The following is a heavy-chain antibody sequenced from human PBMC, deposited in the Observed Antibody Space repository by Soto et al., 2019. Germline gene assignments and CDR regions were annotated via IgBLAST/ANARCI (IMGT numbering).Heavy chain of an antibody. V-gene: IGHV3-30*18. D-gene: IGHD5-18*01. J-gene: IGHJ4*02. CDR2: ISYDGSNK. Sequence: GGSLRLSCAASGFTFSSYGMHWVRQAPGKGLEWVAVISYDGSNKYYADSVKGRFTISRDNSKNTLYLQMNSLRAEDTAVYYCAKDSRYSYGYAYFDYWGQGTLVTVSS. CDR3: AKDSRYSYGYAYFDY. CDR1: GFTFSSYG.